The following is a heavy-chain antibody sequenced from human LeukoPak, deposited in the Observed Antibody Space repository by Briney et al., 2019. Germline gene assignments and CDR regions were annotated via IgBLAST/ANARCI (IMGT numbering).Heavy chain of an antibody. V-gene: IGHV4-34*01. D-gene: IGHD2-2*01. J-gene: IGHJ4*02. CDR1: GGSFSGYY. CDR2: INHSGST. CDR3: ARGIRDIVVVPAANPFDY. Sequence: PSETLSLTCAVYGGSFSGYYWSWIRQPPGKGLEWIGEINHSGSTNYNPSLKIRVTISVDTSKNQFSLKLSSVTAADTAVYYCARGIRDIVVVPAANPFDYWGQGTLVTVSS.